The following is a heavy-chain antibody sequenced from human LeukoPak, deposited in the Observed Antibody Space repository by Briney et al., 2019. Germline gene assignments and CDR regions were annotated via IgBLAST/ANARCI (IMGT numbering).Heavy chain of an antibody. D-gene: IGHD3-22*01. CDR2: ISGSGSGGST. Sequence: GGSLRLSCAASGFTFSSSAMSWVRQAPGKGLEWVSSISGSGSGGSTDYADSVKGRFTISRDNSKNTLYLQMNSLRAEDTAVYYCAKFGRYYYDSSGHEDAEYFQHWGQGTLVTVSS. CDR3: AKFGRYYYDSSGHEDAEYFQH. J-gene: IGHJ1*01. CDR1: GFTFSSSA. V-gene: IGHV3-23*01.